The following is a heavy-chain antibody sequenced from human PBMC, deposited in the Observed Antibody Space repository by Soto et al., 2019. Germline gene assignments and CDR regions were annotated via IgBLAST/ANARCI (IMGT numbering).Heavy chain of an antibody. V-gene: IGHV3-53*01. CDR3: ARGGIEGATGTWFHYYYGMDV. J-gene: IGHJ6*02. Sequence: GGSLRLSCAASGFTVSSNYMSWVRQAPGKGLEWVSVIYSGGSTYYADSVKGRFTISRDNSKNTLYLQMNSLRAEDTAVYYCARGGIEGATGTWFHYYYGMDVWGQGTTVTV. D-gene: IGHD1-26*01. CDR2: IYSGGST. CDR1: GFTVSSNY.